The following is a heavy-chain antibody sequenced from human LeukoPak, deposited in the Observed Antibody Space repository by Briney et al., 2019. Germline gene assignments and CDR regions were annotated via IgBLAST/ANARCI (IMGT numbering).Heavy chain of an antibody. J-gene: IGHJ4*02. D-gene: IGHD6-13*01. CDR2: ISAYNGNT. Sequence: ASVKVSCKASGYTFTSYGISWVRQAPGQGLEWMGWISAYNGNTNYAQKLRGRVTMTTDTSTSTAYMELRSLRSDDTAVYYCARDGGSSWFVSPNFDYWGQGTLVTVSS. V-gene: IGHV1-18*01. CDR1: GYTFTSYG. CDR3: ARDGGSSWFVSPNFDY.